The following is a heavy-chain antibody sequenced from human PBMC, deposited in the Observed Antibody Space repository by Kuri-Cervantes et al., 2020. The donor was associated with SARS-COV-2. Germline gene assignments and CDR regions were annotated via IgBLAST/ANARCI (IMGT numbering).Heavy chain of an antibody. CDR1: GLTFSSYG. D-gene: IGHD1-1*01. Sequence: GESLKISCAVSGLTFSSYGMHWVRQAPGKGLEWVAVIWFDGSHKYYADSVKGRFSISRDNSKNMLYLQMNSLRVEDTAVYYCAGDLFGWSDGSWMDVWGKGTTVTVSS. CDR2: IWFDGSHK. CDR3: AGDLFGWSDGSWMDV. V-gene: IGHV3-33*08. J-gene: IGHJ6*04.